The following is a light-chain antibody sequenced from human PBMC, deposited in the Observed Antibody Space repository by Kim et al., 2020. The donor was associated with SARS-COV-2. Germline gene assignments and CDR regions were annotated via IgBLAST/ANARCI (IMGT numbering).Light chain of an antibody. CDR2: DAS. CDR1: QALSNY. CDR3: QRCGNLPPA. J-gene: IGKJ5*01. V-gene: IGKV1-33*01. Sequence: ASEGDRVTSTCLASQALSNYLNWYQHKPGKAPKLLIYDASNLERGVPSRFSGSGYETDLTFTISSLQPEDMATYYCQRCGNLPPAFGRGTRLEIK.